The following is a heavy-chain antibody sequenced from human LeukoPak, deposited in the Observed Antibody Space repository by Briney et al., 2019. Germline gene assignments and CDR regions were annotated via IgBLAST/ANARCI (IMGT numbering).Heavy chain of an antibody. CDR1: GYSFTHYY. CDR2: LNPSGGST. Sequence: ASVKVSCKASGYSFTHYYVHWVRQAPGQGLEWMGILNPSGGSTHYAQRFQGRVTITTDESTSTAYMEVSSLRSEDTAVYYCARDSNIDGFDYWGQGTLVTVSS. CDR3: ARDSNIDGFDY. V-gene: IGHV1-46*01. D-gene: IGHD1/OR15-1a*01. J-gene: IGHJ4*02.